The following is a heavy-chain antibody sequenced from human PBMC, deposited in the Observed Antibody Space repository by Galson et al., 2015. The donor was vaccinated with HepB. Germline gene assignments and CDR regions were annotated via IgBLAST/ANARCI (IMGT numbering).Heavy chain of an antibody. CDR3: ARSATYYDVLTGQSLDY. Sequence: SVKVSCKASGYTFSTYGIHWVRQAPGQSLEWMGWINAGNGNTAYSQNFQGRVTFTRDTSASTGYMELSSLTSEDTAVYFCARSATYYDVLTGQSLDYWGQGTLVTASS. J-gene: IGHJ4*02. CDR1: GYTFSTYG. D-gene: IGHD3-9*01. CDR2: INAGNGNT. V-gene: IGHV1-3*01.